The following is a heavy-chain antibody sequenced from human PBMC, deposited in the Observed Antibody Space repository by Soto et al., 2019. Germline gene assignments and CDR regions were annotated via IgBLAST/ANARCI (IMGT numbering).Heavy chain of an antibody. D-gene: IGHD4-4*01. CDR1: GGSISNPDYY. J-gene: IGHJ4*02. CDR2: IFYNGET. Sequence: QVQLQESGPGLVKPSQILSLTCTVSGGSISNPDYYCSWIRQPPGKVLEWIGSIFYNGETSDNPSLKSRLHMSVDTSKNQFSLSLSAVTASATDVYFCAREGRLQSLDYWGQGTLVTVSS. V-gene: IGHV4-30-4*01. CDR3: AREGRLQSLDY.